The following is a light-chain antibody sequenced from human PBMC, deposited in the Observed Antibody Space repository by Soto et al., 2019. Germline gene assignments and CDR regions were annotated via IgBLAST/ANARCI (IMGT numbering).Light chain of an antibody. CDR1: QGISSY. Sequence: IQLTQSPSSLSASVGDRVTITCRASQGISSYLAWYQQKPGKAPKLLIYAASTLQSGVTSRFSGSGSGTDLTLTISSLQPEDFATYYCQQLNSHPRTFGQGTKVEIK. CDR2: AAS. CDR3: QQLNSHPRT. V-gene: IGKV1-9*01. J-gene: IGKJ1*01.